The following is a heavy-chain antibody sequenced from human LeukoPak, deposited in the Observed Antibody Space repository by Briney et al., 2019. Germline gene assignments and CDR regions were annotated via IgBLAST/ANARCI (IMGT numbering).Heavy chain of an antibody. Sequence: ASEKVSCKVSGYTLNELSMHWVRQSPGKGLEWMGSFHPEDGETIYAQKFQGRVSMTEDTSTDTAYIELSSLKSEDTAVYYCAADRFCTSTTCFGNWFDPWGQGTLVTVSA. CDR2: FHPEDGET. V-gene: IGHV1-24*01. J-gene: IGHJ5*02. D-gene: IGHD2-2*01. CDR1: GYTLNELS. CDR3: AADRFCTSTTCFGNWFDP.